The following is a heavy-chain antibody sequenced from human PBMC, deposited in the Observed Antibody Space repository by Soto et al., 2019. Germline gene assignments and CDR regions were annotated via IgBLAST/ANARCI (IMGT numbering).Heavy chain of an antibody. Sequence: QVQLVESGGGVVQPGRSLRLSCAASGFTFRSYGMHWVRQAPGKGLEWVALMSFDGSNKYYADSVRGRFTISSDNSKSTLYLQMGILRPEDTAVYYCAKEFGWELQLSHPYYNSGMDVWGQGTTVTVSS. CDR1: GFTFRSYG. D-gene: IGHD1-1*01. CDR3: AKEFGWELQLSHPYYNSGMDV. J-gene: IGHJ6*02. CDR2: MSFDGSNK. V-gene: IGHV3-30*18.